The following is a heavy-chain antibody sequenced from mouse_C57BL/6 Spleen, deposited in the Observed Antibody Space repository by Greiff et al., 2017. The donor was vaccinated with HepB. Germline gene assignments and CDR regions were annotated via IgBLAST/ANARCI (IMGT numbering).Heavy chain of an antibody. CDR2: ISSGGDYI. CDR3: TREEGYSNWYFDV. V-gene: IGHV5-9-1*02. J-gene: IGHJ1*03. D-gene: IGHD2-5*01. Sequence: EVKLMESGAGLVKPGGSLKLSCAASGFTFSSYAMSWVRQTPEKRLEWVAYISSGGDYIYYADTVKGRFTISRDNARNTLYLQMSSLKSEDTAMYYCTREEGYSNWYFDVWGTGTTVTVSS. CDR1: GFTFSSYA.